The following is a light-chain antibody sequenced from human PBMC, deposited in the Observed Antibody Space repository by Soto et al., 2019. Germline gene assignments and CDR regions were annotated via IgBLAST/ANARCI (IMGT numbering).Light chain of an antibody. CDR3: QQYNSLGT. Sequence: IQLTQSPSSLSASVGDRVTITCRASQDIAIYLAWYQQKPGEAPKLLIYAASTLYGGVPSRFSGSGSGTDFALTITSLQAEDFATYYCQQYNSLGTFGQGTKVDIK. J-gene: IGKJ1*01. V-gene: IGKV1-9*01. CDR1: QDIAIY. CDR2: AAS.